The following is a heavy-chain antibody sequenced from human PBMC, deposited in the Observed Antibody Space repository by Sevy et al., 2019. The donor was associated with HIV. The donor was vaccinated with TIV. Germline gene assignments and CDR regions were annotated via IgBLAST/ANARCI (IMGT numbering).Heavy chain of an antibody. V-gene: IGHV1-8*01. CDR1: GYTFTSYD. Sequence: ASVKVSCKASGYTFTSYDINWVRQATGQGLEWMGWMNPNSGNTGYAQKFQGRVTMTRNTSISTAYMELSSLRSEDTAVYYCARGVVVPAAYYYYMDVWGKGTTVTVSS. J-gene: IGHJ6*03. CDR3: ARGVVVPAAYYYYMDV. D-gene: IGHD2-2*01. CDR2: MNPNSGNT.